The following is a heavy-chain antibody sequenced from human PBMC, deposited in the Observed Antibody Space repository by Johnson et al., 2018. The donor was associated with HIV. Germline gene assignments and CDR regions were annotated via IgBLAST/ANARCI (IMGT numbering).Heavy chain of an antibody. Sequence: QVHLVESGGGVVQPGRSLRLSCAASGFIFSSYGMHWVRQAPGKGLEWVAVIWYDGSNKYYADSVKGRFTISRDNSKNTLYLQMNSLRAEDTAVYYCAIIWNHTFDIWGQGTMVTVSS. CDR3: AIIWNHTFDI. J-gene: IGHJ3*02. CDR2: IWYDGSNK. V-gene: IGHV3-33*01. D-gene: IGHD1-14*01. CDR1: GFIFSSYG.